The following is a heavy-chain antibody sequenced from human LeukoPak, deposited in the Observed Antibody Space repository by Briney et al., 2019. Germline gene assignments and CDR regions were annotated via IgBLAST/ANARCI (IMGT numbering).Heavy chain of an antibody. CDR2: ISYDGSNK. Sequence: PGRSLRLSCAASGFTFSSYAMHWVRQAPGKGLEWVAVISYDGSNKYYADSVKGRFTISRDNSKNTLYLQINSLRAEDTAVYYCARAATYYYYYYMDVWGKGTTVTVSS. CDR3: ARAATYYYYYYMDV. V-gene: IGHV3-30-3*01. J-gene: IGHJ6*03. CDR1: GFTFSSYA.